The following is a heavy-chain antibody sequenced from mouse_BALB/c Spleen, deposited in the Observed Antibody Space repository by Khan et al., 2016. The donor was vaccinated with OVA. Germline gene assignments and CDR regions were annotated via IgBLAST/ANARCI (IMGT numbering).Heavy chain of an antibody. V-gene: IGHV5-6-5*01. CDR1: GFTFSSYV. D-gene: IGHD2-14*01. Sequence: EVKLLESGGDLVKPGGSLKLSCAVSGFTFSSYVMSWVRQTPERRLEWVASISSGGTTAYPDSMKGRFTISRDNARNIMYLQMSSLRSEDTAMYYCAREAYRYDEYYFDSWGQGTTLTVSS. CDR3: AREAYRYDEYYFDS. CDR2: ISSGGTT. J-gene: IGHJ2*01.